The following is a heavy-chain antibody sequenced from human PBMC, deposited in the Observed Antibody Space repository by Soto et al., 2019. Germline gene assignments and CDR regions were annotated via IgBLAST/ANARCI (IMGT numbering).Heavy chain of an antibody. V-gene: IGHV6-1*01. CDR3: VRRIGNSWLDQ. CDR2: TYYRSQWYY. D-gene: IGHD3-3*02. CDR1: GDSVSSNSAT. J-gene: IGHJ4*02. Sequence: QVQLQQSGPELVKPSQTLSLTCAISGDSVSSNSATWNWIRQSPSRGLEWVGRTYYRSQWYYDYARSVKSRLSTQPDTSQNQLYRQLDSLTPEDTPVYSCVRRIGNSWLDQWGQGTLVTVSS.